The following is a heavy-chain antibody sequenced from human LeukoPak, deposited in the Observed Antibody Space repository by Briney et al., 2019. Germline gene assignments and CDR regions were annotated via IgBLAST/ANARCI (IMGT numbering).Heavy chain of an antibody. CDR1: GFTFSSYA. D-gene: IGHD6-19*01. CDR2: ISGSGGST. CDR3: ARNQYSGWYVTPGY. Sequence: TGGSLRLSCAASGFTFSSYAMTWVRQAPGKGLEWVSAISGSGGSTYYADSVKGRFTISRGNSKNTLYLQMNSLRAEDTAVYYCARNQYSGWYVTPGYWGQGTLVTVSS. V-gene: IGHV3-23*01. J-gene: IGHJ4*02.